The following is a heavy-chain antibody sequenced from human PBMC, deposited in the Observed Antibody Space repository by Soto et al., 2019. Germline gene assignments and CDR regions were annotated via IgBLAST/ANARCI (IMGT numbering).Heavy chain of an antibody. J-gene: IGHJ6*02. V-gene: IGHV3-21*01. Sequence: PVGSLRLSCAASGFTFSSYSMNWVRQSPGKWLEWVSSISSSSSYIYYADSVKGRFTISRDNPKNSLYLQMNSLRAEDTAVYYCARPTVVIYGMDVLGQGTTLTVSS. CDR1: GFTFSSYS. D-gene: IGHD4-17*01. CDR3: ARPTVVIYGMDV. CDR2: ISSSSSYI.